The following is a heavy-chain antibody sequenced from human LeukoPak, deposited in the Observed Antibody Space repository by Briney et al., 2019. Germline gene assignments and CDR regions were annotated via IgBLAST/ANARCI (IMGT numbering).Heavy chain of an antibody. CDR3: ARGYCSSTSCYWDNWCDP. CDR2: IYTSGST. V-gene: IGHV4-61*02. Sequence: SETLSLTCTVSGGSISSGSYYWSWIRQPAGKGLEWIGRIYTSGSTNYNPSLKSRVTISVDTSKNQFSLKLSSVTAADTAVYYCARGYCSSTSCYWDNWCDPWGQGTLVTVSS. D-gene: IGHD2-2*01. J-gene: IGHJ5*02. CDR1: GGSISSGSYY.